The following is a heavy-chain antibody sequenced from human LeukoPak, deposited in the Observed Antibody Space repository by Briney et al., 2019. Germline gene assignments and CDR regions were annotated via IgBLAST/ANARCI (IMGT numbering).Heavy chain of an antibody. J-gene: IGHJ5*01. CDR1: GFTFTSHG. D-gene: IGHD3-10*01. CDR2: IRYDGSNK. V-gene: IGHV3-30*02. CDR3: ARGRRSGGITMIRGVKDRGWFDF. Sequence: GGSLRLSCAASGFTFTSHGMHWVRQAPGKGLEWVAHIRYDGSNKYYADSVKGRFTISRDDSKKMLYLQMNSLRPEDTAVYYCARGRRSGGITMIRGVKDRGWFDFWGQGTLVTVSS.